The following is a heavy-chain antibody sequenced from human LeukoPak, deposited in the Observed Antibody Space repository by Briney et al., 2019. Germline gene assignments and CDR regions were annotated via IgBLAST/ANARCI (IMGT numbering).Heavy chain of an antibody. D-gene: IGHD5-12*01. CDR2: IYHSGST. V-gene: IGHV4-30-2*01. Sequence: PSETLSLTCAVSGGSISSGGYSWSWIRQPPGKGLEWIGYIYHSGSTYYNPSLKSRVTISVDRSKNQFSLKLSSVTAADTAVYYCASYSGYDYFSIDYWGQGTLVTVSS. CDR1: GGSISSGGYS. CDR3: ASYSGYDYFSIDY. J-gene: IGHJ4*02.